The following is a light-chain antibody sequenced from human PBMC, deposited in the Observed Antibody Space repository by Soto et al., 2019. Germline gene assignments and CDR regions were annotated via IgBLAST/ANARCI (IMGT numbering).Light chain of an antibody. V-gene: IGLV2-14*01. CDR2: DVS. J-gene: IGLJ1*01. CDR1: SSDVGGYNY. Sequence: QSVLTQPASVSASPGQSITISCTGTSSDVGGYNYVSWYQQHPGKAPKLMIYDVSNRPSGVSNRFSGSKSGNTASLTISGLQAEDEADYYCSSYTSSSPYVFGTGTKVTVL. CDR3: SSYTSSSPYV.